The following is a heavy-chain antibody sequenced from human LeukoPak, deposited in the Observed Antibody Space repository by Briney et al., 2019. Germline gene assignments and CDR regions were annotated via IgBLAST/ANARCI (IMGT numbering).Heavy chain of an antibody. CDR3: AREDTMTTVVTEGRDDAFDI. V-gene: IGHV1-46*01. D-gene: IGHD4-23*01. Sequence: ASVKVSCKASGYTFTSYYMHWVRQAPGQGLEWMGIINPSGGSTSYAQKFQGRVTMTRDTSTSTVYMELSSLRSEDTAVYYCAREDTMTTVVTEGRDDAFDIGGQGTMVTVSS. CDR1: GYTFTSYY. J-gene: IGHJ3*02. CDR2: INPSGGST.